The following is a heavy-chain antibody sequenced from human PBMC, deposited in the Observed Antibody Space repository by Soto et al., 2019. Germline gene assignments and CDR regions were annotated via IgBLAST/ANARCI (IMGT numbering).Heavy chain of an antibody. CDR2: TSGSGGSR. J-gene: IGHJ6*01. Sequence: EVQLLESGGGLVQPGGSLRLSCAASGFRFGNYAMSWVRQAPGKGLEWVSATSGSGGSRYYADSVRGRFTISGDNSKSTLYLQRASLRAEDTAVYYCAHSPGGFGELDNYCFGMDVWGQGTTVTVSS. CDR3: AHSPGGFGELDNYCFGMDV. CDR1: GFRFGNYA. V-gene: IGHV3-23*01. D-gene: IGHD3-10*01.